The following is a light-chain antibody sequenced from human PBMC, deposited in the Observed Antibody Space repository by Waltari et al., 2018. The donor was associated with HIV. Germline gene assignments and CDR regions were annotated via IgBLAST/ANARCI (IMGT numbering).Light chain of an antibody. CDR3: QSYDNSLSQG. CDR1: SSNIGAGYG. J-gene: IGLJ1*01. V-gene: IGLV1-40*01. Sequence: QSVLTQPPSVSGAPGQRVTISCTGSSSNIGAGYGVHWYQKLPGTAPKLLIYDKRSRPSGFPDPFSGSQSGTSASLDITGLQAEDEADYYCQSYDNSLSQGFGTGTKVAVL. CDR2: DKR.